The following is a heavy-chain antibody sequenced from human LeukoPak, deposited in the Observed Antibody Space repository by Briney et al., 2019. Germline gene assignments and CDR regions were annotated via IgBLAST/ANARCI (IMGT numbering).Heavy chain of an antibody. D-gene: IGHD3-22*01. V-gene: IGHV4-59*01. J-gene: IGHJ5*02. CDR3: ARSGRHYDSSGYCT. CDR2: ISYSGST. Sequence: SETLSHTCTVSGGSLSRYYWSLIRQPPGKGLEWIGYISYSGSTNYNPSLKSRVTISVDTSKNQFSLRLSSVTAADTAVYYCARSGRHYDSSGYCTWGQGTLVTVSS. CDR1: GGSLSRYY.